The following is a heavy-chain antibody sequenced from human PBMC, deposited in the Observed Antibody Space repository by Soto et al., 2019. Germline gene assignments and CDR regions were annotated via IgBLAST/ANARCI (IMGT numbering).Heavy chain of an antibody. CDR2: ISAYNGNT. CDR1: GYTFTSYG. J-gene: IGHJ4*02. Sequence: ASVKVSCKASGYTFTSYGISWVRQAPGQGLEWMGWISAYNGNTNYAQKHQGRATMTTDTSTSTAYKELRSLRSDDTAVYYCARALNYYDSSGPFDYWGQGTLVTVSS. CDR3: ARALNYYDSSGPFDY. V-gene: IGHV1-18*01. D-gene: IGHD3-22*01.